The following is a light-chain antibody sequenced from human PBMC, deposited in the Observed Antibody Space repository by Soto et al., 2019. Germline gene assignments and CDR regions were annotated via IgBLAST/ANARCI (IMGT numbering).Light chain of an antibody. CDR1: SSDVGNYNL. CDR3: CSYARSSTWV. J-gene: IGLJ3*02. CDR2: EDD. V-gene: IGLV2-23*01. Sequence: QSALTQPASVSGSPGQSITISCTGVSSDVGNYNLVSWYQQHPAKAPKLIIYEDDKRPSGVSNRFSGSKSGDTASLTISGLQAEDEADYYCCSYARSSTWVFGGGTKLTVL.